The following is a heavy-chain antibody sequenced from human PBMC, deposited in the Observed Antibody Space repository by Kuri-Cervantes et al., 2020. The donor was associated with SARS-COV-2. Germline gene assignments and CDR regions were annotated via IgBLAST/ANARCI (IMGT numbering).Heavy chain of an antibody. D-gene: IGHD3-22*01. CDR2: INLNSGGT. J-gene: IGHJ4*02. CDR1: GYTFSAYY. V-gene: IGHV1-2*06. CDR3: ATVGDYYDSSAYFEY. Sequence: ASVKVSCKASGYTFSAYYMHWVRQAPGQGLEWMGRINLNSGGTNYAQNFQGRVTMTRDTSISAAYMELSSLRSDDTAFYYCATVGDYYDSSAYFEYWGQGTLVTVSS.